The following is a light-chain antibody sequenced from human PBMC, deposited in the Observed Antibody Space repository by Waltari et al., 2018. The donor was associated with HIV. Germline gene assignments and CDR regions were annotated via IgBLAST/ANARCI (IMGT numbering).Light chain of an antibody. CDR2: DVT. CDR3: CSYAGSSTYV. V-gene: IGLV2-23*02. CDR1: SSDVGAYNY. J-gene: IGLJ1*01. Sequence: QSALTQPASVSGSPGQSITISCTGTSSDVGAYNYVSWYQQHSGKAPKLMIYDVTKRPSGVSTRFSGSKSANTASLTISGLQAEDEADYYCCSYAGSSTYVFGSGTKVTVL.